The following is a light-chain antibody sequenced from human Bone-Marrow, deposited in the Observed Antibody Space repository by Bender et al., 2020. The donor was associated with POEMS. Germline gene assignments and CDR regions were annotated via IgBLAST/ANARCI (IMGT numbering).Light chain of an antibody. CDR2: SSH. J-gene: IGLJ3*02. Sequence: QSVLTQPPSASGTPGQRVTISCSGGSSNIGAHAVNWYQHLPGTAPKPLLYSSHRRPSGVPDRFSGSRSGTSASLAISGLQSEDEADYYCAVWDDSLNGWVFGGGTKLSVL. CDR1: SSNIGAHA. V-gene: IGLV1-44*01. CDR3: AVWDDSLNGWV.